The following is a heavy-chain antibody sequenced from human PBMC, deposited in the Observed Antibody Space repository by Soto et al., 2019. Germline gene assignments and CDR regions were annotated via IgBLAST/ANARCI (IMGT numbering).Heavy chain of an antibody. Sequence: QTLSLTCAISGDSVSSNSAAWNWIRQSPSRGLEWLGRTYYRSKWYNDYAVSVKSRITINPDTSKNQFSLQLNSVTPEDTAVYYCARAEDYYDSSGYYFRDAFDIWGQGTMVTVSS. J-gene: IGHJ3*02. CDR2: TYYRSKWYN. D-gene: IGHD3-22*01. CDR1: GDSVSSNSAA. CDR3: ARAEDYYDSSGYYFRDAFDI. V-gene: IGHV6-1*01.